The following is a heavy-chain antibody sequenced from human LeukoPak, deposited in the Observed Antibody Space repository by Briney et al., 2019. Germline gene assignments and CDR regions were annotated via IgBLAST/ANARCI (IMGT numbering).Heavy chain of an antibody. Sequence: GGSLRLSCAASGFTFSDYYMSWIRQAPGKGLEWVSYISSSSSYTNYADSAKGRFTISRDNAKNSLYLQMNSLRAEDTAVYYCARDLWADSSGYPVDYWGQGTLVTVSS. CDR2: ISSSSSYT. V-gene: IGHV3-11*06. D-gene: IGHD3-22*01. CDR3: ARDLWADSSGYPVDY. J-gene: IGHJ4*02. CDR1: GFTFSDYY.